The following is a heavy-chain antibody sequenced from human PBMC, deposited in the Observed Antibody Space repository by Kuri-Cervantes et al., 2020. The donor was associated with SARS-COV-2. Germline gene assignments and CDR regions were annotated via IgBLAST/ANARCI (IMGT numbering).Heavy chain of an antibody. D-gene: IGHD2-21*02. CDR1: GFTVSSNY. CDR2: IYSGGST. J-gene: IGHJ3*02. V-gene: IGHV3-53*05. Sequence: GESLKISCAASGFTVSSNYMSWVRQAPGKGLEWVSVIYSGGSTYYADSVKGRFTISRDNSKNTLYLQMSSLRSEDSAIYYCARDSGDWTPDGFDIWGQGTMVTVSS. CDR3: ARDSGDWTPDGFDI.